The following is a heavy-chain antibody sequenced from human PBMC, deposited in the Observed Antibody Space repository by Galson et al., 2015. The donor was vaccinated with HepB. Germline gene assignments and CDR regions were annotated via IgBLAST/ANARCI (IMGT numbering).Heavy chain of an antibody. D-gene: IGHD2-2*01. J-gene: IGHJ5*02. CDR1: GFTFSSYA. Sequence: SLRLSCAASGFTFSSYAVHWVRQAPGKGLAGVAVISYDGSNKYYAASVKGRFTISRDNSKNTLYLQMNSLRAEDTAVYYCARESLGYCSSTSCSNWFDPWGQGTLVTVSS. CDR2: ISYDGSNK. V-gene: IGHV3-30-3*01. CDR3: ARESLGYCSSTSCSNWFDP.